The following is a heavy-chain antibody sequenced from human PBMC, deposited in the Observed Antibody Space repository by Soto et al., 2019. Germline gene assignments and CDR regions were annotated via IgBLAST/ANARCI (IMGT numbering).Heavy chain of an antibody. CDR2: IIPTFGTA. CDR1: GGTFSSYA. J-gene: IGHJ6*02. V-gene: IGHV1-69*13. Sequence: SVKVSCKASGGTFSSYAISWVRQAPGQGLEWMGGIIPTFGTANYAQKFQGRVTITADESTSTAYMELSSLRSEDTAVYYCARGTGTTHYYYGMDVWGQGTTVTVSS. D-gene: IGHD1-1*01. CDR3: ARGTGTTHYYYGMDV.